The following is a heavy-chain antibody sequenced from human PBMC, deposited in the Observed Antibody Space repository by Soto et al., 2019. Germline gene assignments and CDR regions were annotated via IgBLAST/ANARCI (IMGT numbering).Heavy chain of an antibody. Sequence: AASVKVSCKASGYTFTSYDINWVRQATGQGLEWMGWMNPNSGNTGYAQKFQGRVTMTRNTSISTAYMELSSLRSEDTAVYYCARVGIAAAGTYYYGMDVWGQGTTVTVSS. D-gene: IGHD6-13*01. CDR1: GYTFTSYD. V-gene: IGHV1-8*01. CDR2: MNPNSGNT. CDR3: ARVGIAAAGTYYYGMDV. J-gene: IGHJ6*02.